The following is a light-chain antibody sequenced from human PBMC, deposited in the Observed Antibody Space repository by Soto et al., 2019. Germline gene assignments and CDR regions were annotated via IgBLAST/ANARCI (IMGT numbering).Light chain of an antibody. CDR3: QQYRNWPRT. CDR1: QSVDIS. J-gene: IGKJ1*01. CDR2: GAT. V-gene: IGKV3-15*01. Sequence: EIMMTQSPVTLSVSPGERATLSCRASQSVDISLAWYQQKPGQAPRLLIYGATTRATDMSGRFSGRGSATEFTLTISSLQSEDYAVYYCQQYRNWPRTFGQGTKVDIK.